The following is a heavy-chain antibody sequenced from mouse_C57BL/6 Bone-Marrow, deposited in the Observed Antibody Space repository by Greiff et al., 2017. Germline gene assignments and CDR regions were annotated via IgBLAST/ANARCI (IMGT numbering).Heavy chain of an antibody. CDR3: AREGGWLPYYAVDY. J-gene: IGHJ4*01. CDR1: GYTFTSYW. D-gene: IGHD2-3*01. V-gene: IGHV1-69*01. CDR2: IDPSDSYT. Sequence: QVQLQQPGAELVMPGASVKLSCKASGYTFTSYWMHWVKQRPGQGLEWIGEIDPSDSYTNYNQKFKGKSTLTVDKSSSTAYMQLSSLTSEDSAVYYCAREGGWLPYYAVDYWGQGTSVTVSS.